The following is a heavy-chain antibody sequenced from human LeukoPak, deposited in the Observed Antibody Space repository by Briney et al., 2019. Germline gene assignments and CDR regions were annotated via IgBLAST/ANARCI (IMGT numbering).Heavy chain of an antibody. CDR2: ICYSGST. J-gene: IGHJ4*02. CDR1: GGSVSSGSYY. CDR3: ARVLCSGGSCYLGLFDY. D-gene: IGHD2-15*01. Sequence: SETLSLTCTVSGGSVSSGSYYWSWIRQHPGKGLEWIGYICYSGSTYYNPSLKSRVTISVDTSKNQFSLKLSSVTAADTAVYYCARVLCSGGSCYLGLFDYWGQGTLVTVSS. V-gene: IGHV4-31*03.